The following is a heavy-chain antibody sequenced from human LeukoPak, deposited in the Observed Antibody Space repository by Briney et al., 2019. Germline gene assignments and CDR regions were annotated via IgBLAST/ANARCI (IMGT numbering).Heavy chain of an antibody. CDR3: AYSRLSQDNYYMDV. Sequence: GGSLRLSCAASGFTFSSYGMHWVRQAPGKGLEWVAVISYDGSNKYYADSVKGRFTISRDNSKNTLYLQMNSLRAEDTAVYYCAYSRLSQDNYYMDVWGKGTTVTVSS. J-gene: IGHJ6*03. D-gene: IGHD2-21*01. CDR2: ISYDGSNK. CDR1: GFTFSSYG. V-gene: IGHV3-30*03.